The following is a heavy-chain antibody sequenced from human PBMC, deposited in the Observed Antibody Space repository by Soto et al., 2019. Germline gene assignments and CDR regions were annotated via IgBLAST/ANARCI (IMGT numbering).Heavy chain of an antibody. D-gene: IGHD3-10*01. CDR2: IYYSGST. J-gene: IGHJ5*02. CDR1: GGSISSSSYY. CDR3: ARHDYYGSGSYA. Sequence: QLQLQESGPGLVKPSETLSLTCTVSGGSISSSSYYWGWIRQPPGKGLEWIGSIYYSGSTYYNPSLKSRVTISVDTSKNQFSLKLSSVTAADTAVYYCARHDYYGSGSYAWGQGTLVTVSS. V-gene: IGHV4-39*01.